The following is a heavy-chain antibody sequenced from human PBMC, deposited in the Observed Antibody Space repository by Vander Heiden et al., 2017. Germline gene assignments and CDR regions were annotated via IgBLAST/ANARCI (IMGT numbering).Heavy chain of an antibody. J-gene: IGHJ4*02. CDR3: AKGDGYNNKAPDY. D-gene: IGHD5-18*01. CDR2: ITPSGGDT. CDR1: GFAFSNYA. V-gene: IGHV3-23*01. Sequence: EVQLLESGGALVQPGGSLRLSCAGPGFAFSNYAMGWGRQPAGEGLKWVAAITPSGGDTYYVDSVEGRFTISRDNSKNTLYLQMNGLRAEDTAVYYCAKGDGYNNKAPDYWGQGTLVTVSS.